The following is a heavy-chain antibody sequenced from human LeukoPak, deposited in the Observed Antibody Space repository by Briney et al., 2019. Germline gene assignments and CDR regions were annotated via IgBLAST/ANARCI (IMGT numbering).Heavy chain of an antibody. J-gene: IGHJ6*03. CDR2: ISYDGSNK. Sequence: GGSLRLSCAASGFTFSSYAMHWVRQAPGKGLEWVAVISYDGSNKYYADSVKGRFTISRDNSKNTLYLQTNSLRAEDTAVYYCARDRNLASIVGATPVYYYSYMDVWGKGTTVTVSS. D-gene: IGHD1-26*01. CDR3: ARDRNLASIVGATPVYYYSYMDV. V-gene: IGHV3-30*01. CDR1: GFTFSSYA.